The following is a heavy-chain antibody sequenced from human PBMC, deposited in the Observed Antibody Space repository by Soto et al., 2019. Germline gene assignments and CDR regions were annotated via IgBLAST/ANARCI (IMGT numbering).Heavy chain of an antibody. CDR3: ASPSHYYDSSGYYYKNAFDI. D-gene: IGHD3-22*01. V-gene: IGHV1-69*01. Sequence: QVQLVQSGAEVKKPGSSVKVSCKASGGTFSSYAISWVRQAPGQGLEWMGGIIPIFGTANYAQKFQGRVTITADESTSTAYMELSSLRSEDTAVYYSASPSHYYDSSGYYYKNAFDIWGQGTMVTVSS. CDR2: IIPIFGTA. CDR1: GGTFSSYA. J-gene: IGHJ3*02.